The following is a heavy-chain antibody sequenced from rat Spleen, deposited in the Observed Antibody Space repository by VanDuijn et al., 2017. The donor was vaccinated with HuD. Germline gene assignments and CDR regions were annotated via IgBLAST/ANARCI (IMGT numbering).Heavy chain of an antibody. V-gene: IGHV5-29*01. J-gene: IGHJ2*01. D-gene: IGHD1-11*01. CDR2: ISYGDSSGHSST. CDR3: STRDGGYPH. CDR1: GFTFNNYG. Sequence: EVQLVESGGGLVQPGRSLKLSCAASGFTFNNYGMAWVRQAPTKGLEWVATISYGDSSGHSSTYYRDSVKGRFTISRDNAKSTLYLQTDSLRSEDTATYYCSTRDGGYPHWGQGVMVTVSS.